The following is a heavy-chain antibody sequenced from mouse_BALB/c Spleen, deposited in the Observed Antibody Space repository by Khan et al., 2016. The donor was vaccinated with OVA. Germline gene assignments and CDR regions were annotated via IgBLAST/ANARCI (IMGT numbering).Heavy chain of an antibody. CDR1: GFTFSSFS. Sequence: EVELVESGGGLVKPGGSLKLSCAASGFTFSSFSMSWVRQTPEKRLEWVATISSGGDNTYYQDSVKGRFTISRDNVKNNLYLQMSSLRSEDTALYYCARSNYGTFAYWGQGTLVTVSA. D-gene: IGHD2-1*01. CDR3: ARSNYGTFAY. J-gene: IGHJ3*01. CDR2: ISSGGDNT. V-gene: IGHV5-9*03.